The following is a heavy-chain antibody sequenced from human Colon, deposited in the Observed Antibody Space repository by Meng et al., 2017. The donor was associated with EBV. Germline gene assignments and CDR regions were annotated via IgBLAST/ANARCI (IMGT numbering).Heavy chain of an antibody. Sequence: PGAAPGLGTPSGTVSLTCGVSGVSISSNIRWTWVRQPPGKGLEWIGDIDDSGSTNYNPSLNSRISISLDKSKNHFSLKVNSVTAADTAVYYCARGKQDAWELLAYWGQGALVTVSS. D-gene: IGHD1-26*01. CDR2: IDDSGST. J-gene: IGHJ4*02. CDR3: ARGKQDAWELLAY. V-gene: IGHV4-4*02. CDR1: GVSISSNIR.